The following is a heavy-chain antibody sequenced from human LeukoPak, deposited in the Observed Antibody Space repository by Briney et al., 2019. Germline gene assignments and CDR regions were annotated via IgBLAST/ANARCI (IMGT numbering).Heavy chain of an antibody. CDR3: ARATGGYYYYYGMDV. Sequence: SETLSLTCTVSGGSISSGGYYWSWIRQHPGKGLEWIGYIYYSGSTYYNPSLKSRVTISVDTSKNQFFLKLSSVTAADTAVYYCARATGGYYYYYGMDVWGQGTTVTLSS. J-gene: IGHJ6*02. D-gene: IGHD3-16*01. CDR2: IYYSGST. V-gene: IGHV4-31*03. CDR1: GGSISSGGYY.